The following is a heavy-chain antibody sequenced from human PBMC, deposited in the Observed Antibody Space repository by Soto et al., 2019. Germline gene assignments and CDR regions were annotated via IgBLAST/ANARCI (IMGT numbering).Heavy chain of an antibody. D-gene: IGHD2-2*01. CDR2: INPSGGST. Sequence: ASVKVSCKASGYTFTSYYMHWVRQAPGQGLEWMGIINPSGGSTSYAQKFQGRVTMTRDTSTSTVYKELSSLRSEDTALYYFAKTDIVVVPAAPGYAFDIWGQGTMVTVSS. CDR3: AKTDIVVVPAAPGYAFDI. J-gene: IGHJ3*02. CDR1: GYTFTSYY. V-gene: IGHV1-46*03.